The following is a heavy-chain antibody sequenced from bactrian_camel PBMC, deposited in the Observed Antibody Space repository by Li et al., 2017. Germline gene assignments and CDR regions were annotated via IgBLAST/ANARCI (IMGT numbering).Heavy chain of an antibody. CDR3: AAERGPSSYQSDDAVCRGCLFGY. CDR2: ITRIHGGT. Sequence: HVQLVESGGGLVQPGGSLNLSCAATGKANVLNCMGWFRQAPGKEREGVAVITRIHGGTEYADSVKGRFIISRDSSKMTWSLQMNNLKTEDTDMYYCAAERGPSSYQSDDAVCRGCLFGYWGQGTQVTVS. V-gene: IGHV3S53*01. CDR1: GKANVLNC. D-gene: IGHD4*01. J-gene: IGHJ6*01.